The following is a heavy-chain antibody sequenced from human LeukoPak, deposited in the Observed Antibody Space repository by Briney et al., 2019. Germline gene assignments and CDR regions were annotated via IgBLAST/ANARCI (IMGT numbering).Heavy chain of an antibody. CDR2: IYQSGTT. V-gene: IGHV4-30-2*01. CDR3: ARGCSAGTPHNWFDP. J-gene: IGHJ5*02. D-gene: IGHD6-13*01. Sequence: KPSETLSLTCTVSGGSISSGTSSWSWIRQPPGQGPEWIGYIYQSGTTYYNPSLKSRVSISVDRSKNQFSLKLSSVTAADTAVYYCARGCSAGTPHNWFDPWGQGTLVTVSS. CDR1: GGSISSGTSS.